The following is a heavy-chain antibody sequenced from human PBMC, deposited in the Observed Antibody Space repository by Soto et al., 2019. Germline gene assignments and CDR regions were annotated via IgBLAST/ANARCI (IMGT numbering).Heavy chain of an antibody. J-gene: IGHJ5*01. V-gene: IGHV3-74*03. CDR2: VKSDGTTT. CDR3: VRSDWFDT. CDR1: GFSISHYW. Sequence: EVQLVESGGGLVQPGGTLRLSCAASGFSISHYWMSWVRQAPGKGLVWVSRVKSDGTTTTYADFAKGRFIISRDNTKNTMYLQMNSLRVDDTAIYHCVRSDWFDTWGHGTLVTVSS.